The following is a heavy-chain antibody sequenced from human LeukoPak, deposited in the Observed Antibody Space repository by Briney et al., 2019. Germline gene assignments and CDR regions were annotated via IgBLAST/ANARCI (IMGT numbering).Heavy chain of an antibody. CDR2: ISSSSSTI. Sequence: GGSLRLSCAASGFTFSTYGMHWVRQAPGKGLEWVSYISSSSSTIYYADSAKGRFTISRDNAKNSLYLQMNSLRAEDTAVYYCASGYEYSSSPSFDYWGQGTLVTVSS. J-gene: IGHJ4*02. D-gene: IGHD6-6*01. CDR1: GFTFSTYG. CDR3: ASGYEYSSSPSFDY. V-gene: IGHV3-48*01.